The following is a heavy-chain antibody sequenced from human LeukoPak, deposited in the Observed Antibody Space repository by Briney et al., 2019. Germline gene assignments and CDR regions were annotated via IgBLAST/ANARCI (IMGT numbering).Heavy chain of an antibody. CDR3: ARGPPYSYSSSRRKAFDI. J-gene: IGHJ3*02. V-gene: IGHV3-48*03. D-gene: IGHD6-13*01. Sequence: PGGALRLSCAASGFTFSSYEMNWVRQAPGKGVEWVSYITSSGSPISYADSVNGRFTLSRDNANNSLYLQMNSLRAEDTAVYYCARGPPYSYSSSRRKAFDIWGQGTMVTVSS. CDR2: ITSSGSPI. CDR1: GFTFSSYE.